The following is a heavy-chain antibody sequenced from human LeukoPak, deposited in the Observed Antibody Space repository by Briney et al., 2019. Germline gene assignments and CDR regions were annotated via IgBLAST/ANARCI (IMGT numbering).Heavy chain of an antibody. D-gene: IGHD5-12*01. CDR1: GGSFGGYY. J-gene: IGHJ5*02. V-gene: IGHV4-34*01. CDR3: ARGGFKSRVPWRVAYNWFDP. CDR2: INHSGST. Sequence: SETLSLTCAVYGGSFGGYYWSWIRQPPGKGLEWIGEINHSGSTNYNPSLKSRFTISVNTSKNPFSLKLSSVTAAGTAVYYCARGGFKSRVPWRVAYNWFDPWGQGTLVTVSS.